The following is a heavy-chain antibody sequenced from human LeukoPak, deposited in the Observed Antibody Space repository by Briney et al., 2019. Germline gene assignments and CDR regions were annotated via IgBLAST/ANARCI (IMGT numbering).Heavy chain of an antibody. CDR2: MNTDSGAT. J-gene: IGHJ4*02. Sequence: ASVKVSCKVSGYTFTGYYMHGVRQAPGQGPEWMGWMNTDSGATNYAQKFQGRVTMTRDRNSNTAFMELSELRYDDTAVYYCARLALNGPYAYLGQGTMVRVSS. D-gene: IGHD2-8*01. CDR1: GYTFTGYY. V-gene: IGHV1-2*02. CDR3: ARLALNGPYAY.